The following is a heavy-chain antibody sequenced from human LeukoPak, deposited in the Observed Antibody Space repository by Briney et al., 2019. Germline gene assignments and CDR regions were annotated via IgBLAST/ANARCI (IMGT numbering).Heavy chain of an antibody. D-gene: IGHD5-12*01. J-gene: IGHJ3*02. V-gene: IGHV4-39*01. CDR3: ANIVATIPDAFDI. CDR1: GGSISSSSYY. CDR2: IYYSGST. Sequence: SETLSLTCTVSGGSISSSSYYWGWIRQPPGKGLEWIGSIYYSGSTYYNPSLKSRVTISVDTSKNQFSLKLSSVTAADTAVYYCANIVATIPDAFDIWGQGTMVTVSS.